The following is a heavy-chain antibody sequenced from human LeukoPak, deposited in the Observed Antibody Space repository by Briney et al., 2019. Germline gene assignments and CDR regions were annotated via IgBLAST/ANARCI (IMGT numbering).Heavy chain of an antibody. Sequence: GGSLRLSCAASGFTFSNYWMHWVRQAPGKGLVWVSRINSDGINTSYADSVKGRFTISRDNAKNTLYLQMNNLRAEDTAIYYCATDYYVSGSYYRLFYWGQGTLVTVSS. CDR1: GFTFSNYW. CDR3: ATDYYVSGSYYRLFY. CDR2: INSDGINT. V-gene: IGHV3-74*01. J-gene: IGHJ4*02. D-gene: IGHD3-10*01.